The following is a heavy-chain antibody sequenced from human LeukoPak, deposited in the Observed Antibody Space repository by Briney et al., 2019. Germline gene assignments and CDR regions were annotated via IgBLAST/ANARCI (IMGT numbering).Heavy chain of an antibody. CDR3: ARGQYYDSSGLHY. CDR2: IYSGGST. J-gene: IGHJ4*02. V-gene: IGHV3-53*01. CDR1: GFTFSSYG. D-gene: IGHD3-22*01. Sequence: PGGSLRLSCAASGFTFSSYGMSWVRQAPGKGLEWVSVIYSGGSTYYADSVKGRFTISRDNSKNTLYLQMNSLRAEDTAVYYCARGQYYDSSGLHYWGQGTLVTVSS.